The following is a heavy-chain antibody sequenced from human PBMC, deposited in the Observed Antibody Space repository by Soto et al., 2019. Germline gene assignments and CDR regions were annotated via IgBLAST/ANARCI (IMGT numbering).Heavy chain of an antibody. CDR3: ARWVGPAAIDY. CDR1: GYSFTSYW. CDR2: IYPGDSDA. V-gene: IGHV5-51*01. D-gene: IGHD2-2*01. Sequence: PGESLKISCKVSGYSFTSYWIGWVRQMPGKGLEWMGIIYPGDSDARYSPSFQGQVTISADKSITTVYLQWSSLKASDTAMYYCARWVGPAAIDYWGQGTPVTVSS. J-gene: IGHJ4*02.